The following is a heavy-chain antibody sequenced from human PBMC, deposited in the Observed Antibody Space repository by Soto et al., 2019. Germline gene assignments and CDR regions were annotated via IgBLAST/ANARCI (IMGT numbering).Heavy chain of an antibody. CDR2: FNPSGDAT. D-gene: IGHD3-10*01. CDR3: ARRGMSKIDFDT. CDR1: GYIFSNYY. V-gene: IGHV1-46*01. J-gene: IGHJ3*02. Sequence: QVQLVQSGAEVKKPGTSVKVSCKASGYIFSNYYMHWVRQAPGQGLEWMGVFNPSGDATHYAQSFQGRVSVTRDTSTSTVYMELSTLTSADTAVYYCARRGMSKIDFDTWGQGTMVTVSS.